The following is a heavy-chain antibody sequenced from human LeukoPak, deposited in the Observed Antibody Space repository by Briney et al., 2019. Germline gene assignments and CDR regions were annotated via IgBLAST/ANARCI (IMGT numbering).Heavy chain of an antibody. CDR3: AREDIVVVPAMGY. CDR1: GFTFSSYW. CDR2: INSDGSST. D-gene: IGHD2-2*01. Sequence: GGSLRLSCAASGFTFSSYWMHWVRQAPGKGLVWVSRINSDGSSTSYADSVKGRFTISRDNAKNTLYLQMNSLGAEDTAVYYCAREDIVVVPAMGYWGQGTLVTVSS. V-gene: IGHV3-74*01. J-gene: IGHJ4*02.